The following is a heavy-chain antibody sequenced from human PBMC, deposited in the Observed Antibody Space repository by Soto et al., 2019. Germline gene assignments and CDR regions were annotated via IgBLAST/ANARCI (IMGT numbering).Heavy chain of an antibody. J-gene: IGHJ2*01. V-gene: IGHV3-13*05. D-gene: IGHD6-13*01. Sequence: PGGSLRLSCAASGFTFSSYDMHWVRQATGKGLEWVSAIGTAGDPYYPGSVKGRFTISRDNAKNSLYLQMNSLRAEDTAVYYCARRLGSLPTANFDLWGRGTLVTVSS. CDR3: ARRLGSLPTANFDL. CDR2: IGTAGDP. CDR1: GFTFSSYD.